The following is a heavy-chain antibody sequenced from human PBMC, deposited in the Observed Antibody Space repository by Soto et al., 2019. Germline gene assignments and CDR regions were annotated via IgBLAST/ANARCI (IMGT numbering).Heavy chain of an antibody. CDR3: AKDRWGTAMATAFEM. V-gene: IGHV3-23*01. Sequence: EVQLLEFGGGSVQPGGFLRLSCAASGFSFSSYAMGWVRQAPGKGLAWVSVISGSGDRTYYADSVKGRFTISRDSSKKTLDLQMDSLRAEDTAIYYCAKDRWGTAMATAFEMWGQGTLVTVSS. D-gene: IGHD5-18*01. CDR1: GFSFSSYA. CDR2: ISGSGDRT. J-gene: IGHJ3*02.